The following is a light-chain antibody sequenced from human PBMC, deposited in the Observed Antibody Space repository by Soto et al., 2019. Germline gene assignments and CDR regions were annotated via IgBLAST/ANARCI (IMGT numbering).Light chain of an antibody. CDR2: TAS. V-gene: IGKV1-39*01. J-gene: IGKJ5*01. Sequence: DIQMTQSPSSLSASVGDTVSITCRASQSVSSYLNWYQYKPGKAPKLLIYTASILQSRVPSRFSGSGSGADFTLTISSLQPEDFATYYCQQSSTALITFGQGTRLEI. CDR1: QSVSSY. CDR3: QQSSTALIT.